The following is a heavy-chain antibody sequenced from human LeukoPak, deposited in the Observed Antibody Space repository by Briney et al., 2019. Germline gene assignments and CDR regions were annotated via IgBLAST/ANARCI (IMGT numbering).Heavy chain of an antibody. Sequence: SETPSLTCTVSGVSISRGSYYWSWIRQPPEKGLEWIGYTYYSGSTNYNPSLKSRATISVDTSKNQFSLKLSSVTAADTAVYYCARDTGNWFDPWGQGTLVTVSS. V-gene: IGHV4-61*01. D-gene: IGHD2-8*02. J-gene: IGHJ5*02. CDR2: TYYSGST. CDR3: ARDTGNWFDP. CDR1: GVSISRGSYY.